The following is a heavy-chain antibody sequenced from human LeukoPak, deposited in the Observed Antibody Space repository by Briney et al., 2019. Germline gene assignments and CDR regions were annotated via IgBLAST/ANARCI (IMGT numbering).Heavy chain of an antibody. CDR3: AKERGGYYDFWSGYPTELYYMNV. J-gene: IGHJ6*03. CDR1: GFTFSSYG. D-gene: IGHD3-3*01. CDR2: IWYDGSNK. V-gene: IGHV3-33*06. Sequence: PGGSLRLSCAASGFTFSSYGMHWVRQAPGKGLEWVAVIWYDGSNKYYADSVKGRFTISRDNSKNTLYLQMNSLRAEDTAVYYCAKERGGYYDFWSGYPTELYYMNVWGKGTTVTVSS.